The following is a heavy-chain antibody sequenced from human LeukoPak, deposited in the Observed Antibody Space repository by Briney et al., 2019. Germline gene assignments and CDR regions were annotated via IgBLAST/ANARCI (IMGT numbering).Heavy chain of an antibody. J-gene: IGHJ4*02. CDR2: IYSDNT. CDR1: GGSISSDH. D-gene: IGHD4/OR15-4a*01. Sequence: ETLSLTCSVSGGSISSDHWSWVRQAPGKGLEWVSFIYSDNTHYSDSVKGRFTISRDNSKNTLYLQMNSLRAEDTAVYYCARRAGAYSHPYDYWGQGTLVTVSS. V-gene: IGHV3-53*01. CDR3: ARRAGAYSHPYDY.